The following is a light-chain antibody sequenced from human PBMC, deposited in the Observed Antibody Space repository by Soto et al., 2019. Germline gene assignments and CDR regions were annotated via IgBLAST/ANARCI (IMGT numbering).Light chain of an antibody. V-gene: IGLV2-23*02. CDR1: GGEVGNYDL. J-gene: IGLJ2*01. CDR2: EVN. CDR3: CSYAGSSTYVV. Sequence: QSALTQPASVSGSPGQSITISRAGSGGEVGNYDLLFWYQQIPGKDPKLIIFEVNRRHSGVSDRFSGSKSGNTAELTISCLQAEDEAYFFGCSYAGSSTYVVFGGGTKLTVL.